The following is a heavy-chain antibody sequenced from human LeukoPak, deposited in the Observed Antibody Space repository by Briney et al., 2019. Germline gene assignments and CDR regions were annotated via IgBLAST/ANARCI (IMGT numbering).Heavy chain of an antibody. CDR3: AREIPVLRITIFGVVPDEIPSPKYFDC. CDR2: ISSSSSYI. D-gene: IGHD3-3*01. V-gene: IGHV3-21*01. Sequence: GGSLRLSCAASGFTFSSYSMNWVRQAPGKGLEWVSSISSSSSYIYYADSVKGRFTISRDNAKNSLYLQMNSLRAEDTAVYYCAREIPVLRITIFGVVPDEIPSPKYFDCWGQGTLVTVSS. CDR1: GFTFSSYS. J-gene: IGHJ4*02.